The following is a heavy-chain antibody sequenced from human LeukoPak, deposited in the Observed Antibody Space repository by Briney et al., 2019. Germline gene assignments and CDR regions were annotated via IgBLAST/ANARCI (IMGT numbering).Heavy chain of an antibody. CDR1: GFTFCSYW. V-gene: IGHV3-74*01. CDR2: INSDGSST. J-gene: IGHJ5*02. Sequence: PGGSLRLSCAASGFTFCSYWMHWVRHAPGKGLVWVSRINSDGSSTIYADSVKGRFTISRDNAKNTLYLQMNSLRAEDTAVYYCARDRYCSSTSCYSWFDPWGQGTLVTVSS. CDR3: ARDRYCSSTSCYSWFDP. D-gene: IGHD2-2*01.